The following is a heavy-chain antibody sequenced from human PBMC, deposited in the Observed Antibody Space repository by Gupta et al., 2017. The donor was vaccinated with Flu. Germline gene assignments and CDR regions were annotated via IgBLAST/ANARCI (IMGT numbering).Heavy chain of an antibody. CDR1: GGTFTNYA. CDR3: AREGYHHDNTGYYLED. Sequence: QVQLVQSGTEVKKPGSSVQVSCQASGGTFTNYAISWVRQAPGQGLEWMGGVIPIVGTPNYAQKVQGRVAITADKATSTVYMELRHLRSEDTAMYFCAREGYHHDNTGYYLEDWGQGTLVTVSS. J-gene: IGHJ4*02. D-gene: IGHD3-22*01. CDR2: VIPIVGTP. V-gene: IGHV1-69*06.